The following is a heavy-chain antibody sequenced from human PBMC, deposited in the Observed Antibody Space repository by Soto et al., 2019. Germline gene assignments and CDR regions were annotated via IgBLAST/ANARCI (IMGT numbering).Heavy chain of an antibody. CDR3: ARESTLAY. CDR2: INPSGGGT. J-gene: IGHJ4*02. Sequence: SVKVSCKAYGYTFTSHYTHWVRQAPGQGLEWMGIINPSGGGTSYAQKFQGRVTMTRDTSTSTVYMELSSLRSEDTAVYYCARESTLAYWGQGTLVTVSS. V-gene: IGHV1-46*03. CDR1: GYTFTSHY.